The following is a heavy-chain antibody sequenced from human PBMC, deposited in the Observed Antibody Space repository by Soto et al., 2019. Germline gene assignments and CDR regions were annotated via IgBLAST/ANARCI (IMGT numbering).Heavy chain of an antibody. CDR1: GFTFTNYG. J-gene: IGHJ4*02. CDR3: TRDPYGGSRYYFDS. CDR2: IWYDGSNR. V-gene: IGHV3-33*01. D-gene: IGHD1-26*01. Sequence: QVQLVESGGGVVQPGRSLRLSCAASGFTFTNYGMHWVRQAPGKGLEWVAVIWYDGSNRFYADSVKGRFTISKDNSQNMLYLQMHSLRPEDTAVYYCTRDPYGGSRYYFDSWCQGTLVTVSS.